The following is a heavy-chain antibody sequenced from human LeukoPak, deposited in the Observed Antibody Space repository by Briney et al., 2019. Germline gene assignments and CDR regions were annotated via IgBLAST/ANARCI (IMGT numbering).Heavy chain of an antibody. D-gene: IGHD3-22*01. CDR3: AKRAFVIRVILVGFHKEAYYFDS. Sequence: GGSLRLSCAASGFTFSGYSMSWVRQAPGKGLEWVAGISGSGGSTNFADSVKGRFTISRDNPRNTLYLQMNSLRAEDTAVYFCAKRAFVIRVILVGFHKEAYYFDSWGQGALVTVSS. CDR1: GFTFSGYS. CDR2: ISGSGGST. J-gene: IGHJ4*02. V-gene: IGHV3-23*01.